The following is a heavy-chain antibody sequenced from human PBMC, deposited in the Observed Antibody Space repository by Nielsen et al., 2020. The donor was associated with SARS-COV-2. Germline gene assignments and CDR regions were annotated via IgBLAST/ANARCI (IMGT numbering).Heavy chain of an antibody. Sequence: ASVKVSCKASGYTFTGYYMHWVRQAPGQGLEWMGRINPNSGGTNYAQKFQGRVTMTRDTSISTAYMELSRLRSDNTAVYYCARGLLGRYGSYGPYDYYMDVWGKGTTVTVSS. CDR1: GYTFTGYY. CDR3: ARGLLGRYGSYGPYDYYMDV. D-gene: IGHD5-18*01. V-gene: IGHV1-2*06. CDR2: INPNSGGT. J-gene: IGHJ6*03.